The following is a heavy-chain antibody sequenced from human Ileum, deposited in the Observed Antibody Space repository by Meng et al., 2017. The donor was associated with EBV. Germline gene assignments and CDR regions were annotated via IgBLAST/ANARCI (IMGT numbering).Heavy chain of an antibody. CDR1: GCSVRSRRYH. CDR2: IYRTETT. J-gene: IGHJ4*02. V-gene: IGHV4-39*01. D-gene: IGHD4-11*01. CDR3: VRPIDYKDYVRFYFFDY. Sequence: LSLTSTARGCSVRSRRYHWGWIRQSLRKGLACIVSIYRTETTNYNPSLKSRVTISVDTSKNQFSLTLMSVTAADTAVYYCVRPIDYKDYVRFYFFDYWSQGALVTVSS.